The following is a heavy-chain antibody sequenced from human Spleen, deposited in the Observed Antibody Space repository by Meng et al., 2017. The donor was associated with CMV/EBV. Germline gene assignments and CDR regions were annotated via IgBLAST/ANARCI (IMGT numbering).Heavy chain of an antibody. CDR3: ARDDNWGPDY. Sequence: ASVKVSCKDPGGTFRGFGFTWVRQAPGQGLEWMGWIHPNTGGTNYAQNFQGRVTLTRDTSIRTVYMELSSLRSDDTAMYYCARDDNWGPDYWGQGTLVTVSS. J-gene: IGHJ4*02. V-gene: IGHV1-2*02. CDR1: GGTFRGFG. CDR2: IHPNTGGT. D-gene: IGHD7-27*01.